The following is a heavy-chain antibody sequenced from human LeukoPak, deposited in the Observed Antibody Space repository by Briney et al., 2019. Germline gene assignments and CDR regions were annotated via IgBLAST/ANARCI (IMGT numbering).Heavy chain of an antibody. Sequence: GGSLRLSCAASGFTFSNYWMHWVRQAPGRGLVWVSRINGDGSSTNYADSVKGRFTISRDNAKNTVNLQMNSLRAEDTAVYYCARDWFGIESWGQGTLVTVSS. D-gene: IGHD3-16*01. V-gene: IGHV3-74*01. CDR2: INGDGSST. J-gene: IGHJ4*02. CDR3: ARDWFGIES. CDR1: GFTFSNYW.